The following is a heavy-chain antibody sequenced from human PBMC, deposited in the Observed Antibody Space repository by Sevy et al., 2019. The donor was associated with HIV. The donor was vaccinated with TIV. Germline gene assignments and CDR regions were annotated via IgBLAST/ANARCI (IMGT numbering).Heavy chain of an antibody. CDR1: GASISSYF. D-gene: IGHD5-12*01. Sequence: SETLSLTCTVSGASISSYFWTWIRQPPGKGLEWIGYIYYGGSTDYNPSLKSRVTISVTSRSQFSLTVNSATAADTAVYYCARVGWLRDGDYYYYMDVWGKGTAVTVSS. J-gene: IGHJ6*03. V-gene: IGHV4-59*01. CDR3: ARVGWLRDGDYYYYMDV. CDR2: IYYGGST.